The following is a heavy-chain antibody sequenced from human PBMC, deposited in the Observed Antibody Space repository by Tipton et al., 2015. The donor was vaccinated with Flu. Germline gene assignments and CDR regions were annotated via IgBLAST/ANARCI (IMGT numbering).Heavy chain of an antibody. CDR1: GFTFSTYW. V-gene: IGHV3-7*01. CDR2: IKQGGSEE. D-gene: IGHD2-2*01. Sequence: SLRLSCAASGFTFSTYWMSWVRQAPGKGLEWVANIKQGGSEEYYVDSVKGRFTISRDNAKNSLYLQMNSLRAEDTAVYYCARTRGGYCSSTSCYADYFDFWGQGTLVTVSS. J-gene: IGHJ4*02. CDR3: ARTRGGYCSSTSCYADYFDF.